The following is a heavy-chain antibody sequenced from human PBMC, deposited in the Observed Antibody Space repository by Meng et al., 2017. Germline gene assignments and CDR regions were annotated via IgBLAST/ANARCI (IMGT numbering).Heavy chain of an antibody. CDR2: ISWDGGST. J-gene: IGHJ4*02. CDR1: GFTFDDYA. D-gene: IGHD1-26*01. V-gene: IGHV3-43D*03. Sequence: GEPLKISCAASGFTFDDYAMHWVRQAPGKGLEWVSLISWDGGSTYYADSVKGRFTISRDNSKNSPYLQMNSLRAEDTALYYCAKDEGGSYYGIEYWGQGTLVTVSS. CDR3: AKDEGGSYYGIEY.